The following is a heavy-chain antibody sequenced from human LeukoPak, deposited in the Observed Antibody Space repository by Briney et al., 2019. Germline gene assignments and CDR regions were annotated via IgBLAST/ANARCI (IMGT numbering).Heavy chain of an antibody. D-gene: IGHD6-13*01. CDR3: AKDPEEEQQPVYLYYFDY. CDR1: GFTFSSYA. J-gene: IGHJ4*02. Sequence: PGGSLRLSCAASGFTFSSYAMSWVRQAPGKGLEWVSAISGSGGSTYYADSVKGRFTISRDNSKNTLYLQMNSLRAEDSAVYYCAKDPEEEQQPVYLYYFDYWGQGTLVTVSS. V-gene: IGHV3-23*01. CDR2: ISGSGGST.